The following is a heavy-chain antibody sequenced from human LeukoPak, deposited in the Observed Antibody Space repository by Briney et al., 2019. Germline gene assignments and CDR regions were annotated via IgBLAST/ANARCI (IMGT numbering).Heavy chain of an antibody. CDR2: MSPNSGNT. CDR1: GYTFTSYD. D-gene: IGHD3-9*01. CDR3: ARVTGYSPGEGEYYYGMDV. Sequence: ASVKVSCKASGYTFTSYDINWVRQATGQGLEWMGWMSPNSGNTGYAQKFQGRVTMTRNTSISTAYMELSSLRSEDTAVYYCARVTGYSPGEGEYYYGMDVWGQGTTVTVSS. V-gene: IGHV1-8*01. J-gene: IGHJ6*02.